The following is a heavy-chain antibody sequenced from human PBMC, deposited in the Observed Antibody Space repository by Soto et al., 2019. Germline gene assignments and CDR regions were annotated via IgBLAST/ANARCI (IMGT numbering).Heavy chain of an antibody. D-gene: IGHD2-2*01. V-gene: IGHV3-66*01. J-gene: IGHJ6*03. CDR3: ARVPGRERPAAGPTSLLDYYYYYMDV. CDR2: IYSGGST. CDR1: GFTVSSNY. Sequence: GGSLRLSCAASGFTVSSNYMSWVRQAPGKGLEWVSVIYSGGSTYYADSVKGRFTISRDNSKNTLYLQMNSLRAEDTAVYYCARVPGRERPAAGPTSLLDYYYYYMDVWGKGTTVTVSS.